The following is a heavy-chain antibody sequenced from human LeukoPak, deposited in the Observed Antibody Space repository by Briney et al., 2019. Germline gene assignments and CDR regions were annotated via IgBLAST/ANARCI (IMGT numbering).Heavy chain of an antibody. CDR3: ARASGTFTMVRGVTRLDY. CDR1: GGSISSYY. V-gene: IGHV4-59*12. Sequence: SETLSLTCTVSGGSISSYYWSWIRQPPGKGLEWIGYIYYSGSTNYNPSLKSRVTISVDTSKNQFSLKLSSVTAADTAVYYCARASGTFTMVRGVTRLDYWGQGTLVTVSS. CDR2: IYYSGST. D-gene: IGHD3-10*01. J-gene: IGHJ4*02.